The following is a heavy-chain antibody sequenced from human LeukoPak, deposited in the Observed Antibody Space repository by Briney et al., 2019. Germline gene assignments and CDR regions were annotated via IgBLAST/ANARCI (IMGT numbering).Heavy chain of an antibody. CDR2: ISSSSSYI. CDR1: GFTFSTYS. CDR3: AREGIEIGYFDY. V-gene: IGHV3-21*01. J-gene: IGHJ4*02. D-gene: IGHD6-13*01. Sequence: PGVSLRLSCVPSGFTFSTYSMNWVPQAPGKGLEWVSFISSSSSYIYYADSVKGRFTISRDNAKNSLYLKMNSLRADDTAVYYCAREGIEIGYFDYWGQGNLVTVSS.